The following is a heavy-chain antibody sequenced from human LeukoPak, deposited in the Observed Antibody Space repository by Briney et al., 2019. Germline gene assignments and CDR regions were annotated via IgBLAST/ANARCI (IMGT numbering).Heavy chain of an antibody. D-gene: IGHD2-15*01. Sequence: GGSLRLSCAASGFTFSDYYMRWVRQAPEKGLEWVSYISSSSSYTNYADSVKGRFTISRDNAKNSLYLQMNSLRAEDTAVYYCARHSVAATWNYFDYWGQGTLVTVSS. V-gene: IGHV3-11*03. CDR2: ISSSSSYT. J-gene: IGHJ4*02. CDR1: GFTFSDYY. CDR3: ARHSVAATWNYFDY.